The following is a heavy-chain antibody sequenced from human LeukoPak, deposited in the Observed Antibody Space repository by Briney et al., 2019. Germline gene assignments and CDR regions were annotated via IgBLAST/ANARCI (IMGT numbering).Heavy chain of an antibody. J-gene: IGHJ4*02. D-gene: IGHD6-13*01. CDR2: IYTDGRT. CDR3: ARRRAASWSFDS. CDR1: GFTVSSNY. Sequence: GGSLTLSCPASGFTVSSNYMGWLRQAPGKGLEWVSVIYTDGRTYSADSMKGRFTLSRDNSKNTLYLQMSSLRAEDTAVYYCARRRAASWSFDSWGQGTLVTVSS. V-gene: IGHV3-66*01.